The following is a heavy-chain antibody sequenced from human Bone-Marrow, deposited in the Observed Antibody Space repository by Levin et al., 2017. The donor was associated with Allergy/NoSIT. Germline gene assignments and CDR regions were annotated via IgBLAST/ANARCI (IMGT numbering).Heavy chain of an antibody. CDR3: ARDLDDYVWGSYRPLGY. CDR1: GFTFSSYA. CDR2: ISYDGSNK. Sequence: GESLKISCAASGFTFSSYAMHWVRQAPGKGLEWVAVISYDGSNKYYADSVKGRFTISRDNSKNTLYLQMNSLRAEDTAVYYCARDLDDYVWGSYRPLGYWGQGTLVTVSS. J-gene: IGHJ4*02. D-gene: IGHD3-16*02. V-gene: IGHV3-30*04.